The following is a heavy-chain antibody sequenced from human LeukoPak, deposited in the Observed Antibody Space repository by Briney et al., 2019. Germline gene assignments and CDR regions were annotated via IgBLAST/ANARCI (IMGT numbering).Heavy chain of an antibody. J-gene: IGHJ4*02. CDR2: ISGSGGST. V-gene: IGHV3-23*01. CDR1: GFTFSSYA. CDR3: AKVMDGIVVVPAALHDY. D-gene: IGHD2-2*02. Sequence: PGGSLRLSCAASGFTFSSYAMSWVRQAPGKGLEWASAISGSGGSTYYADSVKGRFTISRDNSKNTLYLQMNSLRAEDTAVYYCAKVMDGIVVVPAALHDYWGQGTLVTVSS.